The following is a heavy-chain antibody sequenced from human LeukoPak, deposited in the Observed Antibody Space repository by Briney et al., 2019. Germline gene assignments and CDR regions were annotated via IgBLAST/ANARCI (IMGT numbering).Heavy chain of an antibody. Sequence: SVKVSCKASGTTFSRSAISWVRQAPGQGLEWMGGVIPILGTTNYAQKFQDRVSITTDESTSTAYMEVSSLRSVDAAVYYCARDDGSATLGFDSWGQGTLVTVSS. CDR2: VIPILGTT. CDR3: ARDDGSATLGFDS. D-gene: IGHD1-26*01. CDR1: GTTFSRSA. V-gene: IGHV1-69*05. J-gene: IGHJ4*02.